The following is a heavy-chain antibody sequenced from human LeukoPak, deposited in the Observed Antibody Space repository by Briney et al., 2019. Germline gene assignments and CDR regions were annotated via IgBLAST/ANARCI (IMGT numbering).Heavy chain of an antibody. D-gene: IGHD1-1*01. Sequence: GASVKVSCKASGYTFTSYDINWVRQAPGQGLEWMGIINPSGGSTSYAQKFQGRVTMTRDMSTSTVYMELSSLRSEDTAVYYCARGARSTTYWGQGTLVTVSS. CDR1: GYTFTSYD. CDR2: INPSGGST. CDR3: ARGARSTTY. J-gene: IGHJ4*02. V-gene: IGHV1-46*01.